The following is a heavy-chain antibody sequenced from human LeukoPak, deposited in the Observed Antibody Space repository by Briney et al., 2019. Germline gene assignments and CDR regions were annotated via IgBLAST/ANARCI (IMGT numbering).Heavy chain of an antibody. J-gene: IGHJ3*01. D-gene: IGHD1-7*01. CDR3: AYLNSHAFDV. V-gene: IGHV3-7*01. Sequence: PGGSLRLSCAASGFTFSSYGMHWVRQAPGKGLEWVDNIKQDGSEKNYVDSVKGRFTISRDNAKNSLYLQMNSLRADDTAVYYCAYLNSHAFDVWGQGTIVTVSS. CDR2: IKQDGSEK. CDR1: GFTFSSYG.